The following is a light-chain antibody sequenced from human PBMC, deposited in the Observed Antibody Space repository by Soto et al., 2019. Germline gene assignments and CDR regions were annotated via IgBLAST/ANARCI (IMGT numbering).Light chain of an antibody. Sequence: QPVLTQSPSASASLGASVKLTCTLSSGHSRYAIAWHQQQPEKGPRYLMKLNSDGSHSKGDGIPDRFSGSSSGAERYLIISSLQSEDEADYYCEAWDDSLNGPVFGGGTKVTVL. V-gene: IGLV4-69*01. CDR3: EAWDDSLNGPV. J-gene: IGLJ3*02. CDR2: LNSDGSH. CDR1: SGHSRYA.